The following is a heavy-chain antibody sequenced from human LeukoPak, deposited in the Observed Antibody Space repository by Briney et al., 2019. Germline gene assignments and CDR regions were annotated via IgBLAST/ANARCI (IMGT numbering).Heavy chain of an antibody. J-gene: IGHJ5*02. V-gene: IGHV4-4*07. D-gene: IGHD2-15*01. CDR1: GGPISSYY. CDR2: IYSGGST. CDR3: ARDRSTVKDKGLVHWFDP. Sequence: SETLSLTCAVSGGPISSYYWSWIRQPAGKGLEWIGRIYSGGSTNYNPSLKSRVTMSVDTSKNQYTLKLSSVTAANTAVYYCARDRSTVKDKGLVHWFDPWGQGTLVTVSS.